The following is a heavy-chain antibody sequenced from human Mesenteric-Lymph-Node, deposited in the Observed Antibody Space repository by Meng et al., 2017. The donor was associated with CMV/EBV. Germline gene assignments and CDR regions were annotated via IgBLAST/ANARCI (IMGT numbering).Heavy chain of an antibody. V-gene: IGHV3-15*07. CDR3: TTGWDQYFDF. D-gene: IGHD1-26*01. CDR2: IKSASAGGAA. CDR1: GFTFSNAW. J-gene: IGHJ4*02. Sequence: EVQLVESGGGLVKPGGSLRLSCAASGFTFSNAWMNWVRQAPGKGLGWVGRIKSASAGGAADATAPVKGRFTVSRDDSRKTVHLQMDNLKIEDTAVYYCTTGWDQYFDFWGQGALVTVSS.